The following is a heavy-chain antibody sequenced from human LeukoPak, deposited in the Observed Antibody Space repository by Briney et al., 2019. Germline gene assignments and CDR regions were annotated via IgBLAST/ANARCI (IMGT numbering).Heavy chain of an antibody. Sequence: ASVKVSCKASGYTFTSYAMNWVRQAPGQGLEWMGWINTNTGNPTYAQGFTGRFVFSLDTSVSTAYLQISSLKAEDTAVYYCARLKGSQAAAGPNWFDPWGQGTLVTVSS. D-gene: IGHD6-13*01. J-gene: IGHJ5*02. CDR1: GYTFTSYA. V-gene: IGHV7-4-1*02. CDR3: ARLKGSQAAAGPNWFDP. CDR2: INTNTGNP.